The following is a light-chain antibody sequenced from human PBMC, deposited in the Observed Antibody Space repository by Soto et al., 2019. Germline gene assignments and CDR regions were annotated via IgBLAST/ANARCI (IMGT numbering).Light chain of an antibody. Sequence: AIRMTQSPSSFSASTGDRVTITCRASQGISSYLAWYQQKPGKAPKLLIYAASTLQSGVPSRFSGSGSGTYFTHTISCLQSEEVANYCCQQYYSYPRTVGQGTKVEIK. CDR1: QGISSY. CDR3: QQYYSYPRT. V-gene: IGKV1-8*01. CDR2: AAS. J-gene: IGKJ1*01.